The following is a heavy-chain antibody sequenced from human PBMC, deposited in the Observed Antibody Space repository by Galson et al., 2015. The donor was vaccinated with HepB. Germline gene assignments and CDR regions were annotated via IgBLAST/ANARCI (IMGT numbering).Heavy chain of an antibody. CDR1: GFTFSNYA. D-gene: IGHD6-19*01. V-gene: IGHV3-23*01. J-gene: IGHJ4*02. CDR3: AKDAAPGSGSRYFDD. Sequence: SLSLSCAASGFTFSNYAITWVRQAPGQGLEWVSAISDSGDSTYYADSVRGRFTISRDNSKNTLYLQMNGLTADDTAVYFCAKDAAPGSGSRYFDDWGQGTLVTVSS. CDR2: ISDSGDST.